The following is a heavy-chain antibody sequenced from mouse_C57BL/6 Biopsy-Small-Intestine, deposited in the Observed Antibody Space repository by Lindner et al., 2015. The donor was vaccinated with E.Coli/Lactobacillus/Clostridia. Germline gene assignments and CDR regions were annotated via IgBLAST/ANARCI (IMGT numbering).Heavy chain of an antibody. J-gene: IGHJ2*02. CDR2: INPSDIYT. V-gene: IGHV1-7*01. CDR1: GYIFTNYW. D-gene: IGHD2-1*01. Sequence: VQLQESGAELAEPGASVILSCKASGYIFTNYWLHWVKQRPGQGLEWIGFINPSDIYTKYNQKFKDKATLTADKSSSTAYMQLSSLTYEDPAVYFCARTGNFAHFDYWGQGTSLTVSS. CDR3: ARTGNFAHFDY.